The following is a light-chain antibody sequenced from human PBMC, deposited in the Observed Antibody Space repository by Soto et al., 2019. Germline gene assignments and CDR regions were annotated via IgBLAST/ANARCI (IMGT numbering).Light chain of an antibody. Sequence: IVLTQSPATLSLSPGARATLSCRAGQSVSNYLAWYQQKPGQAPRLLIYDTFNRATGIPARFSGSGSGTDFTLTISSLEPEDLAVYFCVQRSTWPWTSGQRTKVEIK. CDR1: QSVSNY. CDR2: DTF. CDR3: VQRSTWPWT. V-gene: IGKV3-11*01. J-gene: IGKJ1*01.